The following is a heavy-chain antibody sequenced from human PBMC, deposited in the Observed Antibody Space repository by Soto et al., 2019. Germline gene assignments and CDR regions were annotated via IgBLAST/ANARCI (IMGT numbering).Heavy chain of an antibody. CDR1: VYTFTSYG. Sequence: ASGNVSCKASVYTFTSYGISWVRQAPGQWVEFMLWIISCNGNTXXSHNLRGIVXITTETSTVTSXMEVMXLGSDDTAFYYCARDWKWLPRVDPWGQGTLVTVSS. D-gene: IGHD6-19*01. V-gene: IGHV1-18*01. CDR2: IISCNGNT. J-gene: IGHJ5*02. CDR3: ARDWKWLPRVDP.